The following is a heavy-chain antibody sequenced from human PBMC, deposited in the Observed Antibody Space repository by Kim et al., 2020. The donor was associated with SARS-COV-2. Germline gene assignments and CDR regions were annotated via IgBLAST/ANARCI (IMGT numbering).Heavy chain of an antibody. CDR2: T. D-gene: IGHD1-7*01. CDR3: ARGELALGFDS. V-gene: IGHV4-4*02. Sequence: THYNPTRKRRHTIVVDNSKNQFSLRLSSVTAADTAVYYCARGELALGFDSWGQGTLVTVSS. J-gene: IGHJ4*02.